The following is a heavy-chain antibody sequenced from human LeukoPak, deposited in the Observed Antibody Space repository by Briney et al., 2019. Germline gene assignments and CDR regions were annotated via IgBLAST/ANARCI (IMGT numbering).Heavy chain of an antibody. CDR3: AAIGDFWSFDP. D-gene: IGHD3-3*01. J-gene: IGHJ5*02. Sequence: SETLSLTCTVSGGSICNYYWSWIRQPPGKGLEWIGYIYHSGSTYYNPSLKSRVTISVDRSKNQFSLKLSSVTAADTAVYYCAAIGDFWSFDPWGQGTLVTVSS. CDR1: GGSICNYY. V-gene: IGHV4-59*04. CDR2: IYHSGST.